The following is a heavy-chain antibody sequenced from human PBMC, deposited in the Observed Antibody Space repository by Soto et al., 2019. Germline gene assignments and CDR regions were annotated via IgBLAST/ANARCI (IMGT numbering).Heavy chain of an antibody. CDR2: IYYSGST. CDR3: ARHTISRGQQLAIGGAFDI. J-gene: IGHJ3*02. Sequence: SETLSLTCTVSGGSISSSSYYWGWIRQPPGKGLEWIGSIYYSGSTYYNPSLKSRVTISVDTSKNQFSLKLSSVTAADTAVYYCARHTISRGQQLAIGGAFDIWGQGTMVTVSS. CDR1: GGSISSSSYY. D-gene: IGHD6-13*01. V-gene: IGHV4-39*01.